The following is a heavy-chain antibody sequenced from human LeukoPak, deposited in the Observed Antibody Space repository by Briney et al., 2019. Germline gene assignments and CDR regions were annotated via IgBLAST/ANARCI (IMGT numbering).Heavy chain of an antibody. CDR2: IKSDGSFT. V-gene: IGHV3-74*01. D-gene: IGHD1-1*01. CDR3: ARGTGAFDI. CDR1: GFTFSSHW. Sequence: SGGSLRLSCVASGFTFSSHWMHWVRQAPGKGLVWVSHIKSDGSFTNYADSVKGRFTISRDNAKNTLYLQINSLRPEDTAVYYCARGTGAFDIWGQGTKVTVSS. J-gene: IGHJ3*02.